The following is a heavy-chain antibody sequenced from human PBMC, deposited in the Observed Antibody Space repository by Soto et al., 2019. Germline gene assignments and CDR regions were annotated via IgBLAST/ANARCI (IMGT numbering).Heavy chain of an antibody. Sequence: QVQLVQSGAEVKKPGASVKVSCKASGYTFTSYAMHWVRQAPGQRLEWMGWINAGNGNTKYSQKFQGRVTITRDTSASTAYMELSSLRSEDTAVYYCARDFVVAGPSDYYYGMDVWGQGTTVTVSS. V-gene: IGHV1-3*01. CDR3: ARDFVVAGPSDYYYGMDV. CDR2: INAGNGNT. D-gene: IGHD6-19*01. J-gene: IGHJ6*02. CDR1: GYTFTSYA.